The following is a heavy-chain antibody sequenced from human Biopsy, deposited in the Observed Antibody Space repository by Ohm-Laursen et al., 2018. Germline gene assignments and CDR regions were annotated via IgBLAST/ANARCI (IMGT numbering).Heavy chain of an antibody. D-gene: IGHD3-9*01. J-gene: IGHJ1*01. CDR1: GGTFRNYG. CDR3: ATKLTGYFHH. V-gene: IGHV1-69*06. Sequence: KISCKVPGGTFRNYGVNWVRQAPGQGLEWLGGNIPILGTGNYAQKFQDRVTVAADTSTSTATMELRSLRSDDTAVYYCATKLTGYFHHWGQGTLVIVSS. CDR2: NIPILGTG.